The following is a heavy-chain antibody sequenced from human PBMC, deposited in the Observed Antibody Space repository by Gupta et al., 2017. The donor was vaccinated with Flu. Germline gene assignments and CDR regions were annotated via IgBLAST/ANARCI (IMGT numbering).Heavy chain of an antibody. V-gene: IGHV3-23*01. CDR1: SNYD. D-gene: IGHD5-12*01. CDR2: STSSGAGT. Sequence: SNYDISWVRQAPGKGLEWASTSTSSGAGTYYADSVKGRFTISRYNSKNTLYLQMNSLRAEDTAVYYCAKDRGGYNYDYWGQGTLVTVSS. J-gene: IGHJ4*02. CDR3: AKDRGGYNYDY.